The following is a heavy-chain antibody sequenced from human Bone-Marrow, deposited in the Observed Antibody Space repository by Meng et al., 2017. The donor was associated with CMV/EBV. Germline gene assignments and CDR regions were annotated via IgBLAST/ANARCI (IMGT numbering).Heavy chain of an antibody. CDR3: ARRSSGWQNWFDP. V-gene: IGHV3-53*01. D-gene: IGHD6-25*01. J-gene: IGHJ5*02. CDR2: IYSGGST. Sequence: GGSLRLSCAASGFTVSSNYMSWVRQAPGKGLEWVSVIYSGGSTYYADSVKGRFTISRDNSKNTLYLQMNSLRAEDTAVYYCARRSSGWQNWFDPWGQGTLVTVSS. CDR1: GFTVSSNY.